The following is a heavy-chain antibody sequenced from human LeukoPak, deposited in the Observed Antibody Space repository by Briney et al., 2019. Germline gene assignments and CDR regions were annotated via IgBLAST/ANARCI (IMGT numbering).Heavy chain of an antibody. D-gene: IGHD1-1*01. V-gene: IGHV5-51*01. CDR3: ARCGTIGTGGDY. CDR2: IYPGDSDT. CDR1: EYIFTTYW. J-gene: IGHJ4*02. Sequence: GESLKISCKGSEYIFTTYWIDWVRQVPGKGLEWMGSIYPGDSDTRYSPSFQGQVPISADKSISTAYLQWSRLKASDSAMYYCARCGTIGTGGDYWGQGTLVTVSS.